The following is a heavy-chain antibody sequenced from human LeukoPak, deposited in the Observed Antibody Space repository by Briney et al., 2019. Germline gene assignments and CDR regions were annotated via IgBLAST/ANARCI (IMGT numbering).Heavy chain of an antibody. CDR2: INHSGST. Sequence: SETLSLTCAVYGGSFSGYYWSWIRQPPGKGLEWIGEINHSGSTNYNPSLKSRVTISVDTSKNQFSLKLSSVTAADTAVYYCARQRAYYYDSGRSPYYYGMDVWGQGTTVTVSS. V-gene: IGHV4-34*01. CDR3: ARQRAYYYDSGRSPYYYGMDV. CDR1: GGSFSGYY. D-gene: IGHD3-10*01. J-gene: IGHJ6*02.